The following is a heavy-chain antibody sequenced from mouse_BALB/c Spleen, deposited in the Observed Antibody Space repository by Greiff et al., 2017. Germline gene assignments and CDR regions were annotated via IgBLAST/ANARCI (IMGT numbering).Heavy chain of an antibody. CDR2: ISDGGSYT. CDR1: GFTFSDYY. D-gene: IGHD1-1*01. CDR3: ARGGSYYGSSYGAMDY. V-gene: IGHV5-4*02. J-gene: IGHJ4*01. Sequence: EVKLVESGGGLVKPGGSLKLSCAASGFTFSDYYMYWVRQTPEKRLEWVATISDGGSYTYYPDSVKGRFTISRDNAKNNLYLQMSSLKSEDTAMYYCARGGSYYGSSYGAMDYWGQGTSVTVSS.